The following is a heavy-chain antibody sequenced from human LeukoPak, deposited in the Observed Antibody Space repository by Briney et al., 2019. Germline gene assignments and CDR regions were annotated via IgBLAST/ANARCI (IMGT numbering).Heavy chain of an antibody. D-gene: IGHD3-16*01. V-gene: IGHV2-5*02. CDR1: GFSLSTSVVG. Sequence: SCPTLVNPTQTLTLTCTFSGFSLSTSVVGVGWIRQPPGKALEWLALIYWDDDKRYSPSLKSRLTITKDTSKNQVVLTMTNMDPVDTATYYCAHRRPPTWIPWGGYFDYWGQGTLVTVSS. CDR2: IYWDDDK. CDR3: AHRRPPTWIPWGGYFDY. J-gene: IGHJ4*02.